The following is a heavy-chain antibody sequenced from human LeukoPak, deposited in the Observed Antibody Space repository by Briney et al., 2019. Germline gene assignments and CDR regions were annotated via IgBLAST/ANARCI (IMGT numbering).Heavy chain of an antibody. CDR2: INARGDT. CDR1: GWSFNDYY. D-gene: IGHD2-2*01. V-gene: IGHV4-34*01. Sequence: SETLSLTCAVYGWSFNDYYWNWIRQAPGKGLEWIGEINARGDTNYNPSLKSRVTISVDTSKKQFSLRLTSIIAADTALYYCARGQVPAARGYNWFDPWGQGTLVTVSS. J-gene: IGHJ5*02. CDR3: ARGQVPAARGYNWFDP.